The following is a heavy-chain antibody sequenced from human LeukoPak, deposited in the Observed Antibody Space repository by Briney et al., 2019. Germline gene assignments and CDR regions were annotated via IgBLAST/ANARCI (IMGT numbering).Heavy chain of an antibody. J-gene: IGHJ4*02. Sequence: AGGSLRLSCAASGFTFSSYGMHWVRQAPGKGLEWVAVVSHDGSNEYFVDSVKGRFTISRDNSKNTLYLQMNSLRAEDTAVYYCAKEGYYGSGSYPDHWGQGTLATVSS. CDR3: AKEGYYGSGSYPDH. CDR1: GFTFSSYG. CDR2: VSHDGSNE. V-gene: IGHV3-30*18. D-gene: IGHD3-10*01.